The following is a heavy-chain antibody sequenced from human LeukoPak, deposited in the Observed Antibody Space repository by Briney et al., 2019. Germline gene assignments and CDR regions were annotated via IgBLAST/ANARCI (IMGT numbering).Heavy chain of an antibody. Sequence: GASMKVSCKASGYTFTGYYMHWVRQAPGQGLEWMGWINPNSGGTNYAQKFQGRVTMTRDTSISTAYMELSRLRSDDTAVYYCARENVVVVAATGGGFDYWGQGTLVTVSS. CDR1: GYTFTGYY. D-gene: IGHD2-15*01. CDR3: ARENVVVVAATGGGFDY. V-gene: IGHV1-2*02. J-gene: IGHJ4*02. CDR2: INPNSGGT.